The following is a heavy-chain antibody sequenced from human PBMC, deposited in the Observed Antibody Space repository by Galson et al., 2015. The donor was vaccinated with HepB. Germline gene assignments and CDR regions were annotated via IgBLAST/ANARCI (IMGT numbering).Heavy chain of an antibody. CDR3: AHIGRGNSGWYFAL. Sequence: ALVKPTQTLTLTCTFSGFSLSTSGVDVGWIRQPPGKALEWLTVIYWDDDKRYSPSLKSRLTITKDTSKNQVVLTMTNMDPVDTGTYYCAHIGRGNSGWYFALWGRGTLVTVSS. V-gene: IGHV2-5*02. D-gene: IGHD3-10*01. CDR2: IYWDDDK. J-gene: IGHJ2*01. CDR1: GFSLSTSGVD.